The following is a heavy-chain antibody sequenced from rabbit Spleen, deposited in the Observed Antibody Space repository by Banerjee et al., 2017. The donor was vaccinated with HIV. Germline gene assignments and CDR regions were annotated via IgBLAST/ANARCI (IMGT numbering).Heavy chain of an antibody. CDR1: GFDFSSYYM. J-gene: IGHJ3*01. D-gene: IGHD2-1*01. CDR3: TIATMTMVITGL. CDR2: IYAGSSGET. V-gene: IGHV1S45*01. Sequence: QEQLKESGGGLVQPGGSLKLSCKASGFDFSSYYMSWVRQAPGKGLEWIACIYAGSSGETYYATWAKGRFTVSKTSSTTVTLQMTSLTAADTATYFCTIATMTMVITGLWGQGTLVTVS.